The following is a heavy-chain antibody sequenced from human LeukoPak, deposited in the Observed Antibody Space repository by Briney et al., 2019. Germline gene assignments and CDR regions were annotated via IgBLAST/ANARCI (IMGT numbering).Heavy chain of an antibody. CDR2: ISWNSGSI. V-gene: IGHV3-9*01. Sequence: GGSLRLSCAASGFAFDDYAMHWVRQAPGKGLEWVSGISWNSGSIGYADSVKGRFTISRDYAKNSLYLQMNSLRAEDTALYYCAKDGEEDYYYYYGMDVWGQGTTVTVSS. CDR3: AKDGEEDYYYYYGMDV. J-gene: IGHJ6*02. CDR1: GFAFDDYA. D-gene: IGHD3-10*01.